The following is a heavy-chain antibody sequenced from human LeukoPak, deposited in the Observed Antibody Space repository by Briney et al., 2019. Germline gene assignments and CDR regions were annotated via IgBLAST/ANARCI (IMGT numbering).Heavy chain of an antibody. D-gene: IGHD4-23*01. CDR1: GGSLSSYY. CDR3: ARDTYGGNSPYFDY. J-gene: IGHJ4*02. CDR2: IYNSGST. Sequence: SETLSLTCTVSGGSLSSYYWSWMRHPAGKGLEWFGRIYNSGSTNYNPSLKRRVTMSVDTSKNQFSLKLSSVTAADTAVYFCARDTYGGNSPYFDYWGQGTLVTVS. V-gene: IGHV4-4*07.